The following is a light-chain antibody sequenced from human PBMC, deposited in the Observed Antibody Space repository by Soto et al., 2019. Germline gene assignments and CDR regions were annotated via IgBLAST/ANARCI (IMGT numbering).Light chain of an antibody. J-gene: IGLJ3*02. CDR1: SCKIGAGYD. CDR2: GNS. CDR3: QSYDSSLSGWV. V-gene: IGLV1-40*01. Sequence: QSVLTQPPSVSGAPGQRVTISCPGNSCKIGAGYDVHWYKQLPGTAPKLLIYGNSNRPSGVPDRLSGSKSDTSASLAITGLQAEDEADYYCQSYDSSLSGWVFGGGTKLTVL.